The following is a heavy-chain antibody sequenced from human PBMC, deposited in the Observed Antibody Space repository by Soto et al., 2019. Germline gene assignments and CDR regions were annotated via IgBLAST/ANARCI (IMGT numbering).Heavy chain of an antibody. CDR1: GGSISSGGYY. D-gene: IGHD3-10*01. V-gene: IGHV4-31*03. Sequence: QVQLQESGPGLVKPSQTLSLTCTVSGGSISSGGYYWSWIRQHPGKGLEWIGYIYYSGSTYYNPSLKSRVTISVDTSKNQFSLKLSSVTAADTAVYYCARAANFHYYGSGRQPANYYYYGMDVWGQGTTVTVSS. CDR3: ARAANFHYYGSGRQPANYYYYGMDV. J-gene: IGHJ6*02. CDR2: IYYSGST.